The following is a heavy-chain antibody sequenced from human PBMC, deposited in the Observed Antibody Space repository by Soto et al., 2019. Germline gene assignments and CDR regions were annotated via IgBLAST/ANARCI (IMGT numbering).Heavy chain of an antibody. Sequence: PGGSLRLSCAASGFTFSSYAMSWVRQAPGKGLEWVSAISGSGGSTYYADSVKGRFTISRDNSKNTLYLQMNSLRAEDTAVYYCAKPKIGNDILKHWFDPGGQGSQVSVSS. V-gene: IGHV3-23*01. CDR1: GFTFSSYA. CDR2: ISGSGGST. D-gene: IGHD3-9*01. CDR3: AKPKIGNDILKHWFDP. J-gene: IGHJ5*02.